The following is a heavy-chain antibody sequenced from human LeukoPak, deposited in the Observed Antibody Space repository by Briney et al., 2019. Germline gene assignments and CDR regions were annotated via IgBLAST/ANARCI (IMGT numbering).Heavy chain of an antibody. CDR1: GFTFSSYA. CDR2: ISGSGGST. Sequence: GGSLRLSCAASGFTFSSYAMSWVRQAPGKGLEWVSAISGSGGSTYYADSERGQFTSSRDNSKNTLYLQMNSLRAEDTAVYYCAKETYDILTGYYAKTARVFDYWGQGTLVTVSS. D-gene: IGHD3-9*01. CDR3: AKETYDILTGYYAKTARVFDY. J-gene: IGHJ4*02. V-gene: IGHV3-23*01.